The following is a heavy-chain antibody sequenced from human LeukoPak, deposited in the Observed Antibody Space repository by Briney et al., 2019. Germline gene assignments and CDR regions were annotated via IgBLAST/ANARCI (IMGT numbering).Heavy chain of an antibody. J-gene: IGHJ4*02. CDR2: MRRDVTDK. CDR1: GFTFSSYS. D-gene: IGHD7-27*01. Sequence: GGSLRLSCVASGFTFSSYSMSWVRQAPGKGLEWVATMRRDVTDKNYVDSVKGRFTISRDNAKNSLYLQMDSLRAEDTAVYYCARGWGHFDSWGQGTLVTVSS. V-gene: IGHV3-7*01. CDR3: ARGWGHFDS.